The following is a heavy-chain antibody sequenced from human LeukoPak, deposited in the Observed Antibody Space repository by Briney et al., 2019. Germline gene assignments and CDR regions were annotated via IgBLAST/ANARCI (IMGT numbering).Heavy chain of an antibody. CDR3: ARVRSGCYFDY. V-gene: IGHV3-7*05. CDR2: IKEDGSDK. D-gene: IGHD6-19*01. J-gene: IGHJ4*02. Sequence: GGSLRLSCAASGFTFSSNWMTWVRQAPGKGLEWVANIKEDGSDKYYVDSVKGRFTISRDNAKNSLYLQVNSLRAEDTAVYYCARVRSGCYFDYWGQGTLATVSS. CDR1: GFTFSSNW.